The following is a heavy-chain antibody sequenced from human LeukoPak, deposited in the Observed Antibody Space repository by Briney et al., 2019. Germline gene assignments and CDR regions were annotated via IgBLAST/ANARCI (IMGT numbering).Heavy chain of an antibody. V-gene: IGHV3-48*03. Sequence: GGSLRLSCAASGFTFSSYAMSWVRQVPGKGLEWISYISSGGSLIFYADSVKGRFTISRDNTKNSLFLQMNYLRAEDTAIYYCASDLDWDYDILSWGQGILVTVSS. CDR3: ASDLDWDYDILS. CDR2: ISSGGSLI. D-gene: IGHD3-9*01. J-gene: IGHJ4*02. CDR1: GFTFSSYA.